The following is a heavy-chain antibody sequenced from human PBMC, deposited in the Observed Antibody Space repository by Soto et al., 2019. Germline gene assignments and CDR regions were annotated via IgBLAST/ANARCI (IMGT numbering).Heavy chain of an antibody. CDR1: GFTFDDYA. J-gene: IGHJ2*01. Sequence: EVQLVESGGGLVQPGRSLRLSCAASGFTFDDYAMHWVRQAPGKGLEWVSGISWNSGSIGYADSVKGRFTISRDNAKNSLYLQMNSLRAEDTALYYCAKDIYDSSGLMVWYFDLWGRGTLVTVSS. CDR2: ISWNSGSI. D-gene: IGHD3-22*01. CDR3: AKDIYDSSGLMVWYFDL. V-gene: IGHV3-9*01.